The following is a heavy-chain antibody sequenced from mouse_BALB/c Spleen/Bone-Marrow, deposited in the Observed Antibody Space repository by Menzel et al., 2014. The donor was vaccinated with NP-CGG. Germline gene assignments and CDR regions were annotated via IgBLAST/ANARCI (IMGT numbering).Heavy chain of an antibody. CDR3: AYGNYESHLLDC. J-gene: IGHJ2*01. CDR1: RYTFTSYW. D-gene: IGHD2-1*01. CDR2: IDPPDSET. Sequence: QVQLQQSGAELVEPGAPVKLSCKASRYTFTSYWMNWVKQRPGRGLEWIGRIDPPDSETHYNQNFKDKATLTVDKSSSTAYIQLSSLTSEDSAVYYCAYGNYESHLLDCWGQGTTRTVSS. V-gene: IGHV1-69*02.